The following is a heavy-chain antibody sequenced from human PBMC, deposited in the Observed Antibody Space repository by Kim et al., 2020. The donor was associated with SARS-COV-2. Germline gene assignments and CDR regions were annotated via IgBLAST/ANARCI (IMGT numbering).Heavy chain of an antibody. CDR3: AKNLGYCSSTSCYGGSYYYYGMDV. CDR2: IYHSGST. D-gene: IGHD2-2*03. CDR1: GGSISSSNW. V-gene: IGHV4-4*02. J-gene: IGHJ6*02. Sequence: SETLSLTCAVSGGSISSSNWWSWVRQPPGKGLEWIGEIYHSGSTNYNPSLKSRVTISVDKSKNQFSLKLSSVTAADTAVYYCAKNLGYCSSTSCYGGSYYYYGMDVWGQGTTVTVSS.